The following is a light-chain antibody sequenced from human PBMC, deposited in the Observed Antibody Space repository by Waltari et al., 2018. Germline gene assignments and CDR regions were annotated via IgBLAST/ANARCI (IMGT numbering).Light chain of an antibody. CDR3: QQRSNWLT. CDR1: QSVSSY. Sequence: EIVLTQSPATLSLSPGERDTLSCRASQSVSSYLAWYQQKPGQAPRLLIYDASNRATVIPARFSGSGSETDFTLTISSLEPEDFAVYYCQQRSNWLTFGGGTKVEIK. V-gene: IGKV3-11*01. J-gene: IGKJ4*01. CDR2: DAS.